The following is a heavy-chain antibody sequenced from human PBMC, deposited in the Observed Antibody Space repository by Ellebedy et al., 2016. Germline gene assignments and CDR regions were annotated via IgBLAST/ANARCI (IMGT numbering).Heavy chain of an antibody. D-gene: IGHD3-22*01. CDR1: GGSISSSSYY. V-gene: IGHV4-39*07. Sequence: SETLSLXCTVSGGSISSSSYYWGWIRQPPGKGLEWIGSIYYSGSTYYNPSLKSRVTISVDTSKNQFSLKLSSVTAADTAVYYCARDPRAMIAYNYYYYGMDVWGQGTTVTVSS. J-gene: IGHJ6*02. CDR3: ARDPRAMIAYNYYYYGMDV. CDR2: IYYSGST.